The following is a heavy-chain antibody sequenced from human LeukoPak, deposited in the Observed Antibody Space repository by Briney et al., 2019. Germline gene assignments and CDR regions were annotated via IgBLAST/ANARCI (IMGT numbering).Heavy chain of an antibody. V-gene: IGHV3-21*01. CDR3: ARDAGYSSSWYYFDY. J-gene: IGHJ4*02. CDR2: ISSSSSYI. D-gene: IGHD6-13*01. Sequence: GGSLRLSCAAFGFTFSSYSMNWVRQAPGKGLEWGSSISSSSSYIYYADSVKGRFTISRDNAKNSLYLQMNSLRAEDTAVYYCARDAGYSSSWYYFDYWGQGTLVTVSS. CDR1: GFTFSSYS.